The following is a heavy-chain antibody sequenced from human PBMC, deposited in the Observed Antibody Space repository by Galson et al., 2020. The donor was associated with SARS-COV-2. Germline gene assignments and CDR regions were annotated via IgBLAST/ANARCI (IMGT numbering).Heavy chain of an antibody. V-gene: IGHV3-21*01. J-gene: IGHJ6*02. D-gene: IGHD4-17*01. CDR3: ARDRSDYGDYGLGYYYYGMDV. CDR2: ISSSSSYI. CDR1: GFTFSSYS. Sequence: KIGESLKISCAASGFTFSSYSMNWVRQAPGKGLEWVSSISSSSSYIYYADSVKGRFTISRDNANNSLYLQMNSLRAEDTAVYYCARDRSDYGDYGLGYYYYGMDVWGQGTTVTVSS.